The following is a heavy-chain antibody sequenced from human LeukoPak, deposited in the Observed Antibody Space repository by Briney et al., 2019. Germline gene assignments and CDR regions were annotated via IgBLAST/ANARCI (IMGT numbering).Heavy chain of an antibody. Sequence: SETLSLTCTVSGGSISSYYWSWIRQPPGKGLEWIGYIYYSGSTNYNPSLESRVTISVDTSKNQFSLKLSSVTAADTAVYYCARTQARHYYDSSGYRIMGNWFDPWGQGTLVTVSS. CDR1: GGSISSYY. V-gene: IGHV4-59*01. CDR2: IYYSGST. D-gene: IGHD3-22*01. J-gene: IGHJ5*02. CDR3: ARTQARHYYDSSGYRIMGNWFDP.